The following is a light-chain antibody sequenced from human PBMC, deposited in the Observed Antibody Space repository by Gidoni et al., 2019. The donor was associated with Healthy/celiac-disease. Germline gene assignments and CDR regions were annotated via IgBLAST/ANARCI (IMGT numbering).Light chain of an antibody. J-gene: IGKJ4*01. V-gene: IGKV1-39*01. CDR2: AAS. CDR1: QSIASY. CDR3: QQSYSTPLT. Sequence: DIQMTQSPFSLSASVGDRVTITCRASQSIASYLNWYHQTPGKAPKLLMFAASSLQSGVPSRFSGSGSGTAFTLTISSLQPEDFGTYYCQQSYSTPLTFGGGTKVE.